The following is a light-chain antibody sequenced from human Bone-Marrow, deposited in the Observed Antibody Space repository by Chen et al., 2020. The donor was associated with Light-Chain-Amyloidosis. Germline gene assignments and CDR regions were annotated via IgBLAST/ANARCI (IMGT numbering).Light chain of an antibody. V-gene: IGLV2-14*01. CDR2: EVT. CDR3: SSYTITNTLV. J-gene: IGLJ1*01. Sequence: SPLPPPASVSGSPGQSITISSTGTSSDVGGDNHVSWYQQHPDKAPKLMIYEVTNRPSWVPDRFSGSKSDNTASLTISGLQTEDEADYFCSSYTITNTLVFGSGTRVTVL. CDR1: SSDVGGDNH.